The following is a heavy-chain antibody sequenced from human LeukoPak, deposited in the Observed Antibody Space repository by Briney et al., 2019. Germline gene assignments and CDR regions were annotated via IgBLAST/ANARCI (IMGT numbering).Heavy chain of an antibody. Sequence: PSQTLSLTCAVSGGSISSGGSSWSWIRQPPGKGLERIGYIYHSGSTYYNPSLKSRVTISVDRSRNQFSLKLSSVTAADTAVYYCARGRKKTTSYGMDVWGQGTTVTVSS. J-gene: IGHJ6*02. V-gene: IGHV4-30-2*01. CDR1: GGSISSGGSS. D-gene: IGHD1-14*01. CDR2: IYHSGST. CDR3: ARGRKKTTSYGMDV.